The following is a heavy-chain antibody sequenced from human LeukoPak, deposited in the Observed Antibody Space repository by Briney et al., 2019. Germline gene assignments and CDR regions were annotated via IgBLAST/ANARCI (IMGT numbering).Heavy chain of an antibody. CDR3: ARAMIVVARNFDY. Sequence: SVKVSCKASGGTFSSYAISWVRQAPGQGLEWMGGIIPIFGAANYAQKLQGRVTMTTDTSTSTAYMELRSLRSDDTAVYYCARAMIVVARNFDYWGQGTLVTVSS. D-gene: IGHD3-22*01. CDR2: IIPIFGAA. J-gene: IGHJ4*02. V-gene: IGHV1-69*05. CDR1: GGTFSSYA.